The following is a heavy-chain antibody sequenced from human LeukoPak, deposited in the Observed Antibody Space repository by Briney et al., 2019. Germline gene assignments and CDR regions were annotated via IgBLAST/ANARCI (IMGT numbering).Heavy chain of an antibody. D-gene: IGHD3-22*01. J-gene: IGHJ3*02. CDR2: IVPIFGTA. CDR3: ARGAYYYDSSGRHAFDI. Sequence: SVKVSCKASGGTFSSYAISWVRQAPGQGLEWMGGIVPIFGTANYAQKFQGRVTITADESTSTAYMELSSLRSEDTAVYYCARGAYYYDSSGRHAFDIWGQGTMVTVSS. CDR1: GGTFSSYA. V-gene: IGHV1-69*13.